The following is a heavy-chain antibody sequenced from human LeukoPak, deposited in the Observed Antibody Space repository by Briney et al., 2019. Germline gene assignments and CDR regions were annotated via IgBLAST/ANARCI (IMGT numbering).Heavy chain of an antibody. D-gene: IGHD3-10*01. Sequence: SETLSLTCNVSGSPISTHYGSWIRQPPGRGQAGTGYNDYSGSTNYNPSLKSRVSISVDTSKNQFSLKLNSVTAADTAVYYCARGATFRGTYYMDVWGKGTTVTVSS. CDR3: ARGATFRGTYYMDV. CDR2: NDYSGST. V-gene: IGHV4-59*11. CDR1: GSPISTHY. J-gene: IGHJ6*03.